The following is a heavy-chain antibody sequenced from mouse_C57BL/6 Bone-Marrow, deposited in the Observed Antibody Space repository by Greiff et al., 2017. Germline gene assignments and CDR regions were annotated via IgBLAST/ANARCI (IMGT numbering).Heavy chain of an antibody. CDR2: FYTGSGSI. D-gene: IGHD2-4*01. CDR1: GYIFTEYT. V-gene: IGHV1-62-2*01. Sequence: VKLMESGAELVKPGASVKLSCKASGYIFTEYTIHWVKQRSGQGLEWIGWFYTGSGSIKYNERFKDKATLTADKSANTVYMELSRLTSEDSAVYFCARHERYYDYEGYFDYWGQGTTLTVSS. J-gene: IGHJ2*01. CDR3: ARHERYYDYEGYFDY.